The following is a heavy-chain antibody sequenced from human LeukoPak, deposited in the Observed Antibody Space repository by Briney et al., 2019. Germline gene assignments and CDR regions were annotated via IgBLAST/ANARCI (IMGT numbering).Heavy chain of an antibody. D-gene: IGHD4-17*01. Sequence: GGSLRLSCTASGFTFSSYAMNWVRQAPGKGLEWVSGIGAGGTFTYYADSVKGRFTNSRDNSRNTLYLQMNSLRAEDTAVYYCARGVNGDSRFDPWGQGALVTVSS. J-gene: IGHJ5*02. V-gene: IGHV3-23*01. CDR3: ARGVNGDSRFDP. CDR2: IGAGGTFT. CDR1: GFTFSSYA.